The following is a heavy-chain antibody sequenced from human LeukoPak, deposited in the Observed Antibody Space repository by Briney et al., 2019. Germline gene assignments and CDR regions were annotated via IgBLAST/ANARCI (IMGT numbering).Heavy chain of an antibody. V-gene: IGHV3-21*01. D-gene: IGHD1-14*01. CDR2: IDSSSNYI. CDR1: GFTFSSFS. Sequence: PGGSLRLSCAASGFTFSSFSINWVRQAPGTGLEWVSSIDSSSNYIYYTDSVKGRFTISRDNAKNSLYLQMNSLRAEDTAVYYCAREVTGWFDPWGQGTLVTVSS. J-gene: IGHJ5*02. CDR3: AREVTGWFDP.